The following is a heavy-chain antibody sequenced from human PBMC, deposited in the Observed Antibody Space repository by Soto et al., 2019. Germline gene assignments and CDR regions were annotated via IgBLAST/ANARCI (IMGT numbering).Heavy chain of an antibody. Sequence: PGESLKISCAASGFTFSSYAMSWVRQAPGKGLEWVSAISGSGGSTYYADSVKGRFTISRDNSKNTLYLQMNSLRAEDTAVYYCAISSSSWHPPLYWGQGTLVTVSS. CDR3: AISSSSWHPPLY. V-gene: IGHV3-23*01. J-gene: IGHJ4*02. CDR2: ISGSGGST. D-gene: IGHD6-13*01. CDR1: GFTFSSYA.